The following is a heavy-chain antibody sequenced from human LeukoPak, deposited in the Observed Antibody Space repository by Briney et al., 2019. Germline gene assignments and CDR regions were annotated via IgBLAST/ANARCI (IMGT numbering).Heavy chain of an antibody. V-gene: IGHV3-30*02. CDR2: IRYDGSNK. J-gene: IGHJ6*03. CDR3: AKGKNCQARLRYFDWLSCYYYMDV. D-gene: IGHD3-9*01. CDR1: GFTFSSYG. Sequence: PGGSLRLSCAASGFTFSSYGMHWVRQAPGKGLEWVAFIRYDGSNKYYADSVKGRFTISRDNSKNTLYLQMNSLRAEDTAVYYCAKGKNCQARLRYFDWLSCYYYMDVWGKGTTVTISS.